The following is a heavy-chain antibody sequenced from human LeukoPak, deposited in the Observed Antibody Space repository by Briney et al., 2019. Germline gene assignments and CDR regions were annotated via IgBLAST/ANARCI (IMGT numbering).Heavy chain of an antibody. V-gene: IGHV3-21*01. CDR1: GFTFSSYS. CDR3: ARGKSGYTYAFDI. CDR2: ISSSSSYI. Sequence: GGSLRLSCAASGFTFSSYSMNWVRQAPGKGLEWVSSISSSSSYIYYADSVKGRFTISRDNAKNSLYLQMNSLRAEDTAVYYCARGKSGYTYAFDIWGQGTMVTVSS. D-gene: IGHD5-12*01. J-gene: IGHJ3*02.